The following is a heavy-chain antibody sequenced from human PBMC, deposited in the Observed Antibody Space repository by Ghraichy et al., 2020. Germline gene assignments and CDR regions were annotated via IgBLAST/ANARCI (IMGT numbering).Heavy chain of an antibody. J-gene: IGHJ3*02. CDR3: TAVYYCVRAAKNAFDI. CDR1: GYTFTNYD. D-gene: IGHD3-10*02. Sequence: ASVKVSCKTSGYTFTNYDINWVRQATGQGLEWMGWMNPNSGNAGSAQKFQGRVTMTRNTSISTAYMELSSLRSQDTAVSEDTAVYYCVRAAKNAFDIWGQGTLVTFTS. V-gene: IGHV1-8*01. CDR2: MNPNSGNA.